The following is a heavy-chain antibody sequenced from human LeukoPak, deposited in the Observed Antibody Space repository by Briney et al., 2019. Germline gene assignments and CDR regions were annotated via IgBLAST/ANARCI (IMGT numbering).Heavy chain of an antibody. CDR3: ARGSYVWGSYRVDYYYYYMDV. Sequence: GASVKVSCKASGYTFTSYYMHWVRQAPGQGLEWMGIINPSGGSTSYAQKFQGRVTITADKSTSTAYMELSSLRSEDTAVYYCARGSYVWGSYRVDYYYYYMDVWGKGTTVTVSS. J-gene: IGHJ6*03. V-gene: IGHV1-46*01. D-gene: IGHD3-16*02. CDR2: INPSGGST. CDR1: GYTFTSYY.